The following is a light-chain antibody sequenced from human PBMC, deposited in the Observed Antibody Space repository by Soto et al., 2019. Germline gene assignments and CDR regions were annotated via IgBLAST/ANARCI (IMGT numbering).Light chain of an antibody. CDR2: GAS. V-gene: IGKV3-15*01. CDR1: QSVSSN. Sequence: EIVVTQSPATLSVSPGERATLSCRASQSVSSNLAWYQQKPGQAPRLLIYGASTRATGIPARFSGNGSGTEFTLTISSLQSEDFAVYYCQQYNKWPPVTFGQGTRLEIK. CDR3: QQYNKWPPVT. J-gene: IGKJ5*01.